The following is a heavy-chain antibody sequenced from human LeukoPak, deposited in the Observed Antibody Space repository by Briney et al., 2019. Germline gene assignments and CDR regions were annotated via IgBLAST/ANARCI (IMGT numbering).Heavy chain of an antibody. CDR1: GLTFSSFY. CDR2: IGTAGDT. Sequence: GGSLRLSCAASGLTFSSFYMHWVRQATGKGLEWVSAIGTAGDTYYPGSVKGRFTISRENAKNSLYLQMNSLRAGDTAVYYCARGFGPGSEPSRFSWYIPSYYYVMDVGGQGTTVTVSS. J-gene: IGHJ6*02. CDR3: ARGFGPGSEPSRFSWYIPSYYYVMDV. V-gene: IGHV3-13*04. D-gene: IGHD6-13*01.